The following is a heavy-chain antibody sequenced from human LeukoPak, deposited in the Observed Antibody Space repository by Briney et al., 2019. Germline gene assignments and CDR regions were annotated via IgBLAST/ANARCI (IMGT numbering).Heavy chain of an antibody. J-gene: IGHJ4*02. CDR2: IFRDDTT. V-gene: IGHV3-53*01. CDR3: ATAAYDSGSYIVNHDY. Sequence: GGSLRLSCAASGFTVSTNYMSWVRQAPGKGLEWVSVIFRDDTTYYADSVKSRFTISRDNSKNTLFLQMSSLRAEDTAVYYCATAAYDSGSYIVNHDYWGQGTLVTVSS. CDR1: GFTVSTNY. D-gene: IGHD3-22*01.